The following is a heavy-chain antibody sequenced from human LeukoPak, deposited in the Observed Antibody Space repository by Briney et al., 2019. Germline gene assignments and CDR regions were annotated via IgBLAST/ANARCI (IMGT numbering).Heavy chain of an antibody. CDR1: GYTLSTYS. Sequence: GGSLRLSCAASGYTLSTYSMNWVRQAPGKGLEWVSSITSSSYMYYADSVKGRFTISRDNAKNSLYLQMNSLRAEDTAVYYCARDSLGDYWGQGTLVTVSS. CDR2: ITSSSYM. D-gene: IGHD7-27*01. CDR3: ARDSLGDY. J-gene: IGHJ4*02. V-gene: IGHV3-21*01.